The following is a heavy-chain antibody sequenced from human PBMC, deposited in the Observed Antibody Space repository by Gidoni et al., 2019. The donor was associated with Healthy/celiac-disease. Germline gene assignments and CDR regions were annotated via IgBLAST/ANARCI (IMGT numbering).Heavy chain of an antibody. V-gene: IGHV3-53*02. Sequence: EVQLVETGGGLIQPGGSLRLSCAASGFTVSRNYMSWVRQAPGKGLEWVSVIYSGGSTYYADSVKGRFTISRDNSKNTLYLQMNSLRAEDTAVYYCAREAKFCSGGSCYPYYFDYWGQGTLVTVSS. J-gene: IGHJ4*02. D-gene: IGHD2-15*01. CDR1: GFTVSRNY. CDR3: AREAKFCSGGSCYPYYFDY. CDR2: IYSGGST.